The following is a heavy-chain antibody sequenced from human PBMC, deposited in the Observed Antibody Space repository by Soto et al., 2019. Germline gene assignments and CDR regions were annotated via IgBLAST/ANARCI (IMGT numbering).Heavy chain of an antibody. CDR1: GFTVSTYG. CDR2: ISRGGGTT. J-gene: IGHJ4*02. CDR3: AKNPGYYYDSTGYHFDY. V-gene: IGHV3-30*18. Sequence: GGSLRLSCAVSGFTVSTYGMHWVRQAPGKGLEWVAVISRGGGTTYYADSVKGRFTISRDNSKNTLYLQMNSLRAEDTAVYYCAKNPGYYYDSTGYHFDYWGQGTLVTVSS. D-gene: IGHD3-22*01.